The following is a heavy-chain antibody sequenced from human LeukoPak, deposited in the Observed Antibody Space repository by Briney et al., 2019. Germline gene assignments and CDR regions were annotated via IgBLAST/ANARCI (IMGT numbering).Heavy chain of an antibody. V-gene: IGHV1-24*01. D-gene: IGHD6-13*01. Sequence: VASVKVSCKVSGYTLTELSMHWVRQAPGKGLEWMGGFDPEDGETIYAQKFQGRVTITADESTSTAYMELSSLRSEDTAVYYCARDTLMQLVLVGLFDIWGQGTMVTVSS. CDR3: ARDTLMQLVLVGLFDI. J-gene: IGHJ3*02. CDR2: FDPEDGET. CDR1: GYTLTELS.